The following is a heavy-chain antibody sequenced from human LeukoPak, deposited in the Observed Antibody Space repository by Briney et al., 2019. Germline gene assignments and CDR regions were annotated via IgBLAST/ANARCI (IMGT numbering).Heavy chain of an antibody. CDR1: GFTFSNYG. CDR2: TDTSGVIT. D-gene: IGHD5-18*01. V-gene: IGHV3-23*05. CDR3: AKGDTGVIRRYYLDS. J-gene: IGHJ4*02. Sequence: GGSLRLSCAASGFTFSNYGMSWVRQAPGKGQEWVSVTDTSGVITYYTDSVKGRFTISRDNSKNTLNLQMDSLRVEDTAVYYCAKGDTGVIRRYYLDSWGQGTLVTVSS.